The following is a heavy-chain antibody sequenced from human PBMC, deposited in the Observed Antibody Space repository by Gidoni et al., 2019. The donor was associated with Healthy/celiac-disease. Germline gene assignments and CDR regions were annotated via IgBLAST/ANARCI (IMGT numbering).Heavy chain of an antibody. D-gene: IGHD3-22*01. CDR3: AKTYYYDSSGYYYWYFDL. Sequence: QVQLVQSGAEVKKPGSSVKVSCKASGGTFSSYAIIWVRQAPGQGLEWMGGIIPIFCTANYAQKFQGRVTITADKSTSTAYMELSSLRSEDTAVYYCAKTYYYDSSGYYYWYFDLWGRGTLVTVSS. V-gene: IGHV1-69*06. CDR1: GGTFSSYA. J-gene: IGHJ2*01. CDR2: IIPIFCTA.